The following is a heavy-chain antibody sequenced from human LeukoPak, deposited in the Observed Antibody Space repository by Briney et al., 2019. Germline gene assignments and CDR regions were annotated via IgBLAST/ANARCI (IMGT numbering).Heavy chain of an antibody. D-gene: IGHD4-17*01. CDR2: IYYSGST. CDR3: ARVGYGDYSAFDI. V-gene: IGHV4-61*01. CDR1: GGSISSGSYY. J-gene: IGHJ3*02. Sequence: PSQTLSLTCTVSGGSISSGSYYWSWIRQPPGKGLEWIGYIYYSGSTNYNPSLKSRVTISVDTSKNQFSLKLSSVTAADTAVYYCARVGYGDYSAFDIWGQGTMVTVSS.